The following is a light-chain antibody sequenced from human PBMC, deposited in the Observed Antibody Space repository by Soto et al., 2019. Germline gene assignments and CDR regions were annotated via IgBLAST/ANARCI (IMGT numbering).Light chain of an antibody. CDR1: RSNVGRNS. CDR2: SHD. CDR3: AAWDDSLNAWV. V-gene: IGLV1-44*01. J-gene: IGLJ3*02. Sequence: QSVVTQPPSASQTPGQRVTISCSGSRSNVGRNSVNWYQHVPGTAPKLLIYSHDQRPSGVPDRISASRSGTAASLAISGLRSEDEAFYYCAAWDDSLNAWVFGGGTKLTVL.